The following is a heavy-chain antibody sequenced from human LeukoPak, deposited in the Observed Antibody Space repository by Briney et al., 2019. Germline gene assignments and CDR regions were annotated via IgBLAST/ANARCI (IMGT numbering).Heavy chain of an antibody. CDR1: GFTFDDYV. D-gene: IGHD6-19*01. J-gene: IGHJ4*02. Sequence: GGSLRLSCAASGFTFDDYVMHWVRPAPGKGLEWVSLISGDGGATHYADSVKGRFTISRDNSKNSLYLQMNSLRTEDTAFYYCAKDMAYSSGWYGIDYWGQGTLVTVSS. V-gene: IGHV3-43*02. CDR3: AKDMAYSSGWYGIDY. CDR2: ISGDGGAT.